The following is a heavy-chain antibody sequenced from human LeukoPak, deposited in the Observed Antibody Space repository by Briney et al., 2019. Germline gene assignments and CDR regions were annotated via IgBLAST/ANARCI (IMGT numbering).Heavy chain of an antibody. CDR3: AREWSAAPFYYFDY. CDR2: IYYSGST. CDR1: GGSISSSSYY. D-gene: IGHD3-3*02. Sequence: SETLSLTCTVSGGSISSSSYYWGWIRQPPGKGLEWIGSIYYSGSTYYNPSPKSRVTISVDTSKNQFSLKLSSVTAADTAVYYCAREWSAAPFYYFDYWGQGTLVTVSS. J-gene: IGHJ4*02. V-gene: IGHV4-39*02.